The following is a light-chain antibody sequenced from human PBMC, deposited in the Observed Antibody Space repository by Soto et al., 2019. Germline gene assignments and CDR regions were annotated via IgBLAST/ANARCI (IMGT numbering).Light chain of an antibody. Sequence: DIQMTQSPSSLSASVGDRVTITCRASQSIGSYLNWYQQAPGRAPKFLISAASSLQSGVPSRFSGSGSGTDFTLTISRLEPEDFAVYYCQQYGSSPPYTFGQGTKLEIK. V-gene: IGKV1-39*01. CDR3: QQYGSSPPYT. J-gene: IGKJ2*01. CDR1: QSIGSY. CDR2: AAS.